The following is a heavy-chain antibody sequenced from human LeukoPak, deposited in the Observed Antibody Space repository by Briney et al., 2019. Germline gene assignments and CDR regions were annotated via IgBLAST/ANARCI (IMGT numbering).Heavy chain of an antibody. J-gene: IGHJ5*02. CDR3: ATEQWLVSRNWFDP. CDR2: MNPNSGNT. D-gene: IGHD6-19*01. Sequence: ASVTVSCKASGYTFTSYDINWVRQAPGQGLEWMGWMNPNSGNTGYAQKFQGRVTMIRNTSISTAYMELSSLRSEDTAVYYCATEQWLVSRNWFDPWGQGTLVTVSS. CDR1: GYTFTSYD. V-gene: IGHV1-8*01.